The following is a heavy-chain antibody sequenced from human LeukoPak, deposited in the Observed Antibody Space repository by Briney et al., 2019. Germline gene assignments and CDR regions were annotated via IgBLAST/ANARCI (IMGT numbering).Heavy chain of an antibody. D-gene: IGHD1-14*01. Sequence: SVKVSCKASGYTFTSYAISWVRQAPGQGLEWMGGIIPIFGTANYAQKFQGRVTITADESTSTAYMELSSLRSEDTAVYYCARNPTGFGSHFDYWGQGTLVTVSS. CDR2: IIPIFGTA. J-gene: IGHJ4*02. CDR1: GYTFTSYA. CDR3: ARNPTGFGSHFDY. V-gene: IGHV1-69*13.